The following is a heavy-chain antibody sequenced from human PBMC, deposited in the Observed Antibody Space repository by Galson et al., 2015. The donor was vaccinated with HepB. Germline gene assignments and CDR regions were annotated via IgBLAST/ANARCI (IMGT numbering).Heavy chain of an antibody. V-gene: IGHV3-11*06. J-gene: IGHJ4*02. CDR1: GFTFSDYY. CDR3: ARIHGVGVQYYFDY. D-gene: IGHD1-26*01. Sequence: SLRLSCAASGFTFSDYYMSWIRQAPGKGLEWVSYISSSSSYTNYADSVKGRFTISRDNAKNSLYLQMNSLRAEDTAVYYCARIHGVGVQYYFDYWGQGTLVTVSS. CDR2: ISSSSSYT.